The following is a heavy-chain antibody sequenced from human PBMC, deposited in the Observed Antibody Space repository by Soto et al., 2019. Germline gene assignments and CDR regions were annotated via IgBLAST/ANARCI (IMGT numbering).Heavy chain of an antibody. CDR1: GFTFSSYS. J-gene: IGHJ5*02. CDR2: ISSSSSTI. CDR3: ARPTYGDYAWFDP. V-gene: IGHV3-48*02. D-gene: IGHD4-17*01. Sequence: EVQLVESGGGLVQPGGSLRLSCAASGFTFSSYSMNWVRQAPGKGLEWVSYISSSSSTIYYADSVKGRFTISRDNAKTSLYLQMNSLRDEDTAVYYCARPTYGDYAWFDPWAREPWSPSPQ.